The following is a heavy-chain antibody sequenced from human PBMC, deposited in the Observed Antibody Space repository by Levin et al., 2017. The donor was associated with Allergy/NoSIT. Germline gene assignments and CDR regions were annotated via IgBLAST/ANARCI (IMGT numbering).Heavy chain of an antibody. CDR1: GGSISSYY. CDR3: ARESGGNGYSY. Sequence: SETLSLTCTVSGGSISSYYWSWIRQPPGKGLEWIGYIYYSGSTNYNPSLKSRVTISVDTSKNQFSLKLSSVTAADTAVYYCARESGGNGYSYWGQGTLVTVSS. V-gene: IGHV4-59*01. J-gene: IGHJ4*02. CDR2: IYYSGST. D-gene: IGHD5-18*01.